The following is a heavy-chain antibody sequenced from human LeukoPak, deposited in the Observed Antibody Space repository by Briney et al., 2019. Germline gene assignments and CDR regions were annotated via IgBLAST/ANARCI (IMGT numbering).Heavy chain of an antibody. CDR1: GGSFSGYY. V-gene: IGHV4-34*01. D-gene: IGHD3-3*01. CDR3: ARGPEWPTRHVPLDY. CDR2: INHSGST. J-gene: IGHJ4*02. Sequence: SETLSLTCAVYGGSFSGYYWSWIRQPPGKGLEWIGEINHSGSTNYNPSLKSRVTISVDTSKNQFSLKLSSVTAADTAVYYCARGPEWPTRHVPLDYWGQGTLVTVSS.